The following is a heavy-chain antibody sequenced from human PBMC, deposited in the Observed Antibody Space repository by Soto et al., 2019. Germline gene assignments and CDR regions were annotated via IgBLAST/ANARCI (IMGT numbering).Heavy chain of an antibody. CDR2: ITSDGRTT. CDR3: ATLNSFGSDF. V-gene: IGHV3-74*01. CDR1: GFTFSRFW. D-gene: IGHD3-3*01. Sequence: PGGSLRLSCAVSGFTFSRFWMHWVRQAPGKGLVWVSRITSDGRTTDYADSVKGRFTISRDNAKNTVFPQMNSLTAEDTAVYYCATLNSFGSDFWGQGTQVTV. J-gene: IGHJ4*02.